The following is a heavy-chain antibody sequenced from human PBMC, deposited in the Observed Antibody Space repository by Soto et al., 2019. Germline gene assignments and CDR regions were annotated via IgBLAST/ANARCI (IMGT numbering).Heavy chain of an antibody. D-gene: IGHD5-18*01. Sequence: QVELVESGGGVVQPGGSLRLSCAASGFTFSNYGLHWVRQAPGKGLEWAAVISFDGSNKYYADSMKGRFTVSRDNSKNTLYLKMTSLRTEDTAMYYCAILLREVDPAMIPGAYWGQGTMVTVSS. CDR3: AILLREVDPAMIPGAY. CDR2: ISFDGSNK. CDR1: GFTFSNYG. V-gene: IGHV3-30*03. J-gene: IGHJ4*02.